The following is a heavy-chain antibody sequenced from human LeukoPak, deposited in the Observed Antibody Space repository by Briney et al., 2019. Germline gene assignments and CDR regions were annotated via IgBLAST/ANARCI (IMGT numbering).Heavy chain of an antibody. V-gene: IGHV4-4*07. D-gene: IGHD3-22*01. J-gene: IGHJ4*02. CDR1: GGSISSYY. CDR2: IYTSGST. Sequence: PSETLSLTCTVSGGSISSYYWSWIRQPVGKGLEWIGRIYTSGSTNYNPSLKSRVTMSVDTSKNQFSLKLSSVTAADTAVYYCARDSSDYYDSSGYSLSFDYWGQGTLVTVSS. CDR3: ARDSSDYYDSSGYSLSFDY.